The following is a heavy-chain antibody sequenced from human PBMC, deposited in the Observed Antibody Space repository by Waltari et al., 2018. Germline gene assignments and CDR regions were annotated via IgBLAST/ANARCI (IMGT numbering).Heavy chain of an antibody. D-gene: IGHD2-8*02. CDR1: GYTFTGYY. CDR2: INPNGGGT. J-gene: IGHJ5*02. CDR3: ARDYWRGFHFDP. Sequence: QVQLVQSGAEVKKPGASVKVSCKASGYTFTGYYMHWVRQAPGQGLEWMGRINPNGGGTNYAQKFKGRVTMTRDTSISTAYMELSRLRSDDTAVYYCARDYWRGFHFDPWGQGTLVTVSS. V-gene: IGHV1-2*06.